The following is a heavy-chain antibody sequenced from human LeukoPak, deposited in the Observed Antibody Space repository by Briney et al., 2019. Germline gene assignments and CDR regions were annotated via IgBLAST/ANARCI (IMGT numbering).Heavy chain of an antibody. V-gene: IGHV3-15*01. CDR1: GFTFNTAW. CDR2: IKSETDGGAT. CDR3: TKDLGL. Sequence: GGSLRLSCAVSGFTFNTAWMSWVRQAPGKGLEYIGRIKSETDGGATYYAAPLKGRFTISRDDSKNTLYLQMNSLKIEGTALYYCTKDLGLWGQGTLVTVSS. J-gene: IGHJ1*01.